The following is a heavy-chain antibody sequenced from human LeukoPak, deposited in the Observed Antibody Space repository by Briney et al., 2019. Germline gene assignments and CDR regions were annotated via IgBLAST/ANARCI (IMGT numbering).Heavy chain of an antibody. V-gene: IGHV1-2*02. CDR3: ARDHTPRTILTGYPINWFDP. D-gene: IGHD3-9*01. J-gene: IGHJ5*02. CDR2: INPNSGGT. CDR1: GYTFTGYY. Sequence: GASVKVSCKASGYTFTGYYMHWVRQAPGQGLEWMGWINPNSGGTNYAQKFQGRVTMTRDTSISTAYMELSRLRSDDTAVYYCARDHTPRTILTGYPINWFDPWGQGTLVTVSS.